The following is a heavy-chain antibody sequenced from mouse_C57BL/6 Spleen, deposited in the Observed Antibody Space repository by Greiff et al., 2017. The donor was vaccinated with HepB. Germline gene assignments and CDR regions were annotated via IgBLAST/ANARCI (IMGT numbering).Heavy chain of an antibody. J-gene: IGHJ2*01. CDR2: IYPGSGNT. CDR1: GYTFTDYY. D-gene: IGHD3-3*01. CDR3: ARRDLKDYFDY. Sequence: VKLVESGAELVRPGASVKLSCKASGYTFTDYYINWVKQRPGQGLEWIARIYPGSGNTYYNEKFKGKATLTAEKSSSTAYRQLSSLTSEDSAVYFCARRDLKDYFDYWGQGTTLTVSS. V-gene: IGHV1-76*01.